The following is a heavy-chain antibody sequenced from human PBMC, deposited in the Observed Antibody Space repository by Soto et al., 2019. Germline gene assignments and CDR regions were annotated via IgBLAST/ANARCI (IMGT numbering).Heavy chain of an antibody. V-gene: IGHV3-30*03. D-gene: IGHD7-27*01. J-gene: IGHJ6*02. CDR1: GFTFSSYG. CDR2: ISYDGSNK. Sequence: GGSLRLSCAASGFTFSSYGMYWVRQAPGKGLEWVAVISYDGSNKYYADSVKGRFTISRDNSKNTLYLQMNSLRAEDTAVYYCAGESPYLGYYGMDVWGQGTTVTVSS. CDR3: AGESPYLGYYGMDV.